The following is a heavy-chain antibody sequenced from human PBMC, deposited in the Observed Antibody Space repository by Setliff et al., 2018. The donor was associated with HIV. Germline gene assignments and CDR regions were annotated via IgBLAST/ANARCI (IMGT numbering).Heavy chain of an antibody. J-gene: IGHJ3*02. CDR2: IKQDGSEK. CDR3: ARCIAARPRGSDAFDI. V-gene: IGHV3-7*01. CDR1: GFTFSSYW. D-gene: IGHD6-6*01. Sequence: PGGSLRLSCAASGFTFSSYWMSWVRQAPGKGLEWVANIKQDGSEKYYVDSVKGRFTISRDNAKNSLYLQMNSLRAEDTAVYYCARCIAARPRGSDAFDIWGQGTMVTVSS.